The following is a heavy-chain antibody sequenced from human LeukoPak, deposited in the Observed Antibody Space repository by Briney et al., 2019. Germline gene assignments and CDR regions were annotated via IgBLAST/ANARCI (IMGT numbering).Heavy chain of an antibody. J-gene: IGHJ4*02. Sequence: GGSLRLSCAASGFTFSSYAMHWVRQAPGKGLEWVAVISYDGGNKYYADSVKGRFTISRDNSKNTLYLQMNSLRAEDTAVYYCARVFITMIVVVITILDYWGQGTLVTVSS. CDR3: ARVFITMIVVVITILDY. D-gene: IGHD3-22*01. V-gene: IGHV3-30-3*01. CDR1: GFTFSSYA. CDR2: ISYDGGNK.